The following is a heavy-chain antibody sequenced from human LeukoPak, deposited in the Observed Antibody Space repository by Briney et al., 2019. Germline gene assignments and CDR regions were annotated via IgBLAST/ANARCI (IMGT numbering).Heavy chain of an antibody. D-gene: IGHD1-26*01. J-gene: IGHJ3*02. CDR1: GFTFSSYA. CDR3: VRGPGRATTSLI. Sequence: PGGSLRLSCATSGFTFSSYAMSWVRQAPGKGLEWVSGIRSGGGGTSYADSVKGRFTIFRDTSKDTLYIQMNSLRADDTAVYYCVRGPGRATTSLIWGQGTMVTVSS. V-gene: IGHV3-23*01. CDR2: IRSGGGGT.